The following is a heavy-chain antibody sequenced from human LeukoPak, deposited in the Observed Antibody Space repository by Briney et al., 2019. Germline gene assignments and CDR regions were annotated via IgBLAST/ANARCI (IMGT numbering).Heavy chain of an antibody. V-gene: IGHV1-18*01. CDR3: AREQPRGYYDSHRLVH. D-gene: IGHD3-22*01. J-gene: IGHJ4*02. Sequence: ASVKVSCKASGYTFTRYGISWVGQAPGQGLEWMGWISAYNGNTNSAQKLQGRVTITPDTSTSTAYMELRSLRSDDTAVYYCAREQPRGYYDSHRLVHWGQGTLVTVSS. CDR1: GYTFTRYG. CDR2: ISAYNGNT.